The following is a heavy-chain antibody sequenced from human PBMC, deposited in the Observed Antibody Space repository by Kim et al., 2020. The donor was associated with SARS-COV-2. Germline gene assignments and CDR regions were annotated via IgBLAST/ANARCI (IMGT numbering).Heavy chain of an antibody. Sequence: GGSLRLSCAASGFTFSSYGMHWVRQAPGKGLEWVAVIWYDGSNKYYADSVKGRFTISRDNSKNTLYLQMNSLRAEDTAVYYCAKERVVSFKGDYVNYFDYWGQGTLVTVSS. V-gene: IGHV3-33*06. CDR2: IWYDGSNK. CDR1: GFTFSSYG. J-gene: IGHJ4*02. CDR3: AKERVVSFKGDYVNYFDY. D-gene: IGHD4-17*01.